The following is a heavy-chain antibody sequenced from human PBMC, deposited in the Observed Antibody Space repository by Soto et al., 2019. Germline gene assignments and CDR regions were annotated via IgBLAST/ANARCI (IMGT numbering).Heavy chain of an antibody. CDR3: ARHGPPPDGQRYSSSSLWWFDP. J-gene: IGHJ5*02. CDR2: IYYSGST. V-gene: IGHV4-59*08. D-gene: IGHD6-13*01. Sequence: SETLSLTCTVSGGSISSYYWSWIRQPPGKGLEWIGYIYYSGSTNYNPSLKSRVTISVDTSKNQFSLKLSSVTAADTAVYYCARHGPPPDGQRYSSSSLWWFDPWGQGTLVTVSS. CDR1: GGSISSYY.